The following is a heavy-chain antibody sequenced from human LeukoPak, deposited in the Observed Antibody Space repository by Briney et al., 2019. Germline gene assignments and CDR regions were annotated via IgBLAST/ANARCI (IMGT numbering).Heavy chain of an antibody. V-gene: IGHV3-7*01. J-gene: IGHJ6*03. D-gene: IGHD3-3*01. CDR1: GFTFSSYW. CDR2: IKQDGSEK. Sequence: PGGSLRLSCAASGFTFSSYWMSWVRQAPGKGLEWVANIKQDGSEKYYVDSVKGRFTISRDNAKNSLYLQMNSLRAEDTAVYYCASLELGNDFWTLADYMDVWGKGTTVTVSS. CDR3: ASLELGNDFWTLADYMDV.